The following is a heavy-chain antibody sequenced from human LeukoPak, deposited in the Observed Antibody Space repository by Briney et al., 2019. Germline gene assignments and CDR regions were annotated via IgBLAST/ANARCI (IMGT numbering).Heavy chain of an antibody. CDR2: IYYSGST. CDR1: GGSISSYY. Sequence: SETLSLTCTVSGGSISSYYWSWIRQPSGKGLEWIGYIYYSGSTNYNPSLKSRVTISVDTSKNQFSLKLSSVTAADTAVYYCARVMPAPYYYYMDVWGKGTTVTVSS. D-gene: IGHD2-2*01. J-gene: IGHJ6*03. CDR3: ARVMPAPYYYYMDV. V-gene: IGHV4-59*01.